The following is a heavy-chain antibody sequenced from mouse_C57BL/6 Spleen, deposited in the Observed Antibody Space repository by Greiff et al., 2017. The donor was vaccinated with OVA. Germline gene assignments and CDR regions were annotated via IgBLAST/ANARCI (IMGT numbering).Heavy chain of an antibody. CDR1: GYTFTSYW. D-gene: IGHD3-3*01. V-gene: IGHV1-53*01. Sequence: QVQLKQPGTELVKPGASVKLSCKASGYTFTSYWMHWVKQRPGQGLEWIGNINPSNGGTNYNEKFKSKATLTVDKSSSTAYMQLSSLTSEDSAVYYCARVSEKGTGWYCDVWGTGTTVTVSS. J-gene: IGHJ1*03. CDR2: INPSNGGT. CDR3: ARVSEKGTGWYCDV.